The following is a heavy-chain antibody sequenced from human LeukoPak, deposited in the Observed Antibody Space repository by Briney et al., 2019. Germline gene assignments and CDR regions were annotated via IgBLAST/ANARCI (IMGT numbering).Heavy chain of an antibody. CDR1: GASICTYY. Sequence: SETLSLTCTVSGASICTYYWSWIRQPPGKGLEWIGFISHRGNTNYNPSLKSRITISADTSKSQLSLKLSSVTAADTAIYYCARGTTSAAAVPDYWGQGTLVTVSS. CDR3: ARGTTSAAAVPDY. V-gene: IGHV4-59*01. J-gene: IGHJ4*02. D-gene: IGHD6-13*01. CDR2: ISHRGNT.